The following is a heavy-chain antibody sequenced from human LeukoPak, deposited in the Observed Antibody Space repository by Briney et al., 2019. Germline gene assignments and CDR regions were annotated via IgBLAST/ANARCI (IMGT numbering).Heavy chain of an antibody. V-gene: IGHV3-13*04. Sequence: GSLRLSCAASGFTFSDYDMHWVRQVTGKGLEWVSAIHTSGLTYYANSVKGRFIISRDNGKDSLFLQMNSLRAGDTSVYYCARELLGPHFYGMDVWGQGTTVTVSS. CDR2: IHTSGLT. D-gene: IGHD3-3*02. CDR1: GFTFSDYD. CDR3: ARELLGPHFYGMDV. J-gene: IGHJ6*02.